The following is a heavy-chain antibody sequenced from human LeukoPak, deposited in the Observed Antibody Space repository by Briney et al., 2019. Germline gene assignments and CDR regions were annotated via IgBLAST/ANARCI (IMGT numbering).Heavy chain of an antibody. J-gene: IGHJ4*02. CDR1: EFSFGGYA. Sequence: GGSLRLSCATSEFSFGGYAMSWVRQAPGKGLEWVSAISSSGSTTYYADSVRGRFSISRDNSGNTLYLQMNSLSAEDTAVYYCAKAFRGYTGSYFDYWGQGTLVTVSS. D-gene: IGHD1-26*01. CDR2: ISSSGSTT. CDR3: AKAFRGYTGSYFDY. V-gene: IGHV3-23*05.